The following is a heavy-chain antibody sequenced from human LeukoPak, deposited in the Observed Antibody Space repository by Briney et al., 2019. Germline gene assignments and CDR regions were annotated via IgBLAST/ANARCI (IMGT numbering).Heavy chain of an antibody. CDR3: ARDRYNWNCGTRYFDL. Sequence: SETLSLTCTVSGGSISSYYWSWIRQPAGKGLEWIGRIYTSGSTNYNPSLKSRVTMSVDTSKNQFSLKLSSVTAADTAVYYCARDRYNWNCGTRYFDLWGRGTLVTVSS. CDR2: IYTSGST. D-gene: IGHD1-7*01. CDR1: GGSISSYY. V-gene: IGHV4-4*07. J-gene: IGHJ2*01.